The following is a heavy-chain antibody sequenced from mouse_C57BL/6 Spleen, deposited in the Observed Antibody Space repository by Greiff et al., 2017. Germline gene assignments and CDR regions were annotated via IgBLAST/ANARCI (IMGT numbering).Heavy chain of an antibody. J-gene: IGHJ2*01. CDR1: GFTFSDYG. CDR2: ISSGSSTI. V-gene: IGHV5-17*01. CDR3: ARPGGSAFDY. Sequence: DVKLVESGGGLVKPGGSLKLSCAASGFTFSDYGMHWVRQAPEKGLEWVAYISSGSSTIYYADTVKGRFIISRDNAKNTLFLQMTSLRSEDTAMYYCARPGGSAFDYWGQGTTLTVSS.